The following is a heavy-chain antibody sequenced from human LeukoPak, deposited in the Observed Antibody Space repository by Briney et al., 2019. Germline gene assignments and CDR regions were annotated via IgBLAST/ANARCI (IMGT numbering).Heavy chain of an antibody. CDR1: GFTFSSYA. CDR2: ISGSGDNT. Sequence: GGSLRLSCAASGFTFSSYAMSWVRQAPGKGLEWVSGISGSGDNTYYADSVKDRFTISRDNSKNTLYVQVNSLGTEDTAAHYCAKGSYYDSSGSFYFDYWGQGTLVTVSS. D-gene: IGHD3-22*01. J-gene: IGHJ4*02. V-gene: IGHV3-23*01. CDR3: AKGSYYDSSGSFYFDY.